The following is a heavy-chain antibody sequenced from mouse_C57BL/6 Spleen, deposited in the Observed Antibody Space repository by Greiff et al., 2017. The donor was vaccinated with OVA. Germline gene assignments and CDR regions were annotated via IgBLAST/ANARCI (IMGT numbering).Heavy chain of an antibody. Sequence: ESGPGILQPSQTLSLTCSFSGFSLSTFGMGVGWIRQPSGKGLEWLAHIWWDDDKYYNPALKSRLTISKDTSKNQVFLKIANVDTADTATYYCARIVEGDYDRYFDVWGTGTTVTVSS. J-gene: IGHJ1*03. CDR3: ARIVEGDYDRYFDV. CDR1: GFSLSTFGMG. CDR2: IWWDDDK. D-gene: IGHD2-4*01. V-gene: IGHV8-8*01.